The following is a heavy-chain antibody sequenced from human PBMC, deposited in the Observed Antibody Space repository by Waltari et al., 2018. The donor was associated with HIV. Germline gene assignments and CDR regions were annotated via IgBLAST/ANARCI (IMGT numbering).Heavy chain of an antibody. Sequence: QLQLQESGSGLVKPSQTLSLTCAVSGGSISSGGYSWSWIRKPPGKGLEWIGYIDLSGGTYSSPSRKSRVTISVDRSKNQFSLKLSSVTAADTAVYYCARVGDSSGYYTNWFDPWGQGTLVTVSS. J-gene: IGHJ5*02. V-gene: IGHV4-30-2*01. D-gene: IGHD3-22*01. CDR1: GGSISSGGYS. CDR3: ARVGDSSGYYTNWFDP. CDR2: IDLSGGT.